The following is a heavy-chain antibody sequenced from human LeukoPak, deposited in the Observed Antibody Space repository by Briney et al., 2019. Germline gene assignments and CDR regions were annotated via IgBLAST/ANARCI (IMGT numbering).Heavy chain of an antibody. J-gene: IGHJ4*02. CDR1: GFTFNNYA. D-gene: IGHD4-11*01. Sequence: PGGSLRFSCAASGFTFNNYAMTWVRQAPGKGLEWVSVVSGSGDNTNYADSVKGRFTISRDNSKNTLFLQMNSLRTEDTAVYFCARWGNDYSQFDSWGQGTLVTVS. CDR3: ARWGNDYSQFDS. V-gene: IGHV3-23*01. CDR2: VSGSGDNT.